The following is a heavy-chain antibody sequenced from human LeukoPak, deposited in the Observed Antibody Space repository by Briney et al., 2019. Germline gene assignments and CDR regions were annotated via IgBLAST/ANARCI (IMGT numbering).Heavy chain of an antibody. J-gene: IGHJ5*02. Sequence: SETLSLTCTVSGSSISSYYWSWIRQPPGKGLEWIGYIYYSGSTNYNPSLKSRVTISVDTSKNQFSLKLSSVTAADTAVYYCARVKQQPLENWFDPWGQGTLVTVSS. D-gene: IGHD6-13*01. CDR3: ARVKQQPLENWFDP. CDR1: GSSISSYY. CDR2: IYYSGST. V-gene: IGHV4-59*01.